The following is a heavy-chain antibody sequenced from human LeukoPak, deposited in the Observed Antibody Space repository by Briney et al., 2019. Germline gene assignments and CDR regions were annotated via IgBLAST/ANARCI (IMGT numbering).Heavy chain of an antibody. V-gene: IGHV1-24*01. Sequence: ASVKVSCKVSGYTLTELSMHWVRQAPGKGLEWMGGFDPEDGETIYAQKFQGRVTMTEDTSTDTAYMELSSLRSEDTAVYYCATLSQSAFRSSWYDWGQGTLVTVSS. CDR1: GYTLTELS. CDR3: ATLSQSAFRSSWYD. J-gene: IGHJ4*02. CDR2: FDPEDGET. D-gene: IGHD6-13*01.